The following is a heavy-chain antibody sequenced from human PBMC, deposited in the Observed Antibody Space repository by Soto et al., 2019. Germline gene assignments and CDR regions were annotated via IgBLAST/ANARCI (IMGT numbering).Heavy chain of an antibody. D-gene: IGHD6-19*01. J-gene: IGHJ6*02. Sequence: QVQLVQSGAEVKKPGSSVKVSCKASGGTFSSYAISWVREAPGQGLEWMGGIMPIFGTANYAQKFQGRDTITADESTSTDYMELSSLRSEDTAVYYCARDLVAGYYYYGMDVWGQGTTVTVS. CDR2: IMPIFGTA. V-gene: IGHV1-69*01. CDR3: ARDLVAGYYYYGMDV. CDR1: GGTFSSYA.